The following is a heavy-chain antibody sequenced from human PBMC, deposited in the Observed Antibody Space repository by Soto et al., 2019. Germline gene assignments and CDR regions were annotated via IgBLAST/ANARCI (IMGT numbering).Heavy chain of an antibody. J-gene: IGHJ4*02. CDR2: INYRGTT. CDR3: ARDAPGVAPY. V-gene: IGHV4-31*03. Sequence: QVQLQESGPGLVKPSQTLSLTCTVSGGSIINGQTYLNWIRQHPEKGLEWMGYINYRGTTNYHPALKSRILISLDTSAHQFSLRLTSVTAADTAVYYCARDAPGVAPYWGQGTQVTVSS. D-gene: IGHD2-15*01. CDR1: GGSIINGQTY.